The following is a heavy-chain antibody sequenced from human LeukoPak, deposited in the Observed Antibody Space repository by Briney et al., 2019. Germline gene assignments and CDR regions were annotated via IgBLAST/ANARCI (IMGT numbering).Heavy chain of an antibody. CDR3: AAHDY. V-gene: IGHV3-53*01. J-gene: IGHJ4*02. CDR2: IYSGGST. Sequence: GGSLRLSCVASGVTGSSNYMSWARQAPGKGLEWVSFIYSGGSTSYADSVKGRFTISRDNSKNTLYLQMNSLRAEDTAVYYCAAHDYWGQGTLVTVSS. CDR1: GVTGSSNY.